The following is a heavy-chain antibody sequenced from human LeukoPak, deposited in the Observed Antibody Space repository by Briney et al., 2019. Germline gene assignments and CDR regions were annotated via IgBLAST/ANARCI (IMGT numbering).Heavy chain of an antibody. Sequence: SETLSLTCTVSGGSVSSYYWSWIRQPPGKGLEWIGYIYYSGSTNYNPSLKSRVTISVDTSKNQFSLKLSSVTAADTAVYYCARWDYGLPKTFGSRVRNYWGQGTLVTVSS. D-gene: IGHD4-17*01. J-gene: IGHJ4*02. CDR2: IYYSGST. V-gene: IGHV4-59*02. CDR1: GGSVSSYY. CDR3: ARWDYGLPKTFGSRVRNY.